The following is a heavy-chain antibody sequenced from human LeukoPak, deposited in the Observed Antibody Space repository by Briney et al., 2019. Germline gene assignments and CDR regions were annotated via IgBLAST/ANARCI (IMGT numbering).Heavy chain of an antibody. CDR2: ISYDGNIK. CDR3: ARNRGTGYYLNDAVDI. Sequence: PGGSLRLSCAASGFTLSSHAIHWVRQAPGKGLEWVALISYDGNIKYYADSVKGRFTISRDNAKNTLYLQMNSLRAEDTAVYYCARNRGTGYYLNDAVDIWGQGTMVTVSS. CDR1: GFTLSSHA. J-gene: IGHJ3*02. D-gene: IGHD3/OR15-3a*01. V-gene: IGHV3-30*04.